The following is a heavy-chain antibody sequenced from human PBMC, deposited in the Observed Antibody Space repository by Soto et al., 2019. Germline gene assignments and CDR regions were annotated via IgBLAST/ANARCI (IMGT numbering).Heavy chain of an antibody. CDR3: ARAPPYQKVNWFDL. Sequence: SETLSLTFTVSSGSLSSGGYYWNWIRQHPVTGLEWIGLMYFTGIAYSTPSLKSRVTLSVDTSKSQFSLELRSVTAADTAIYYCARAPPYQKVNWFDLWGPGVLVTVSS. CDR1: SGSLSSGGYY. J-gene: IGHJ5*02. CDR2: MYFTGIA. V-gene: IGHV4-31*03.